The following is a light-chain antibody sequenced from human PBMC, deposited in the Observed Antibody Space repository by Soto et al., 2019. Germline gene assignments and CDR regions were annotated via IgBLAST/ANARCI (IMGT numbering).Light chain of an antibody. CDR1: QDISNY. CDR3: QQYDNLPVYT. V-gene: IGKV1-33*01. CDR2: DAS. J-gene: IGKJ2*01. Sequence: DIQMTQSPSSLSASVGDRVTITCQASQDISNYLNWYQQKPGKAPKLLIYDASNLETGVPSRFSGSGSGTDFTFTISSLQPEDIATYYCQQYDNLPVYTFCQGTKLEIK.